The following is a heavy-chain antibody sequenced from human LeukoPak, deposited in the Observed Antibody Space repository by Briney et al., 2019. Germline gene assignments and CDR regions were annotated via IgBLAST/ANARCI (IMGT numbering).Heavy chain of an antibody. D-gene: IGHD3-22*01. CDR3: SRDLYYDSSGYFDY. CDR1: GFTFGDYA. J-gene: IGHJ4*02. V-gene: IGHV3-49*04. Sequence: GGSLRLSCTASGFTFGDYAMSWVRQAPGKGLEGVGFIRSKVYGGTTEYAASVKGRFTISRDDSKSIAYLQMNSLKTEDTAVYYCSRDLYYDSSGYFDYWGQGTLVTVSS. CDR2: IRSKVYGGTT.